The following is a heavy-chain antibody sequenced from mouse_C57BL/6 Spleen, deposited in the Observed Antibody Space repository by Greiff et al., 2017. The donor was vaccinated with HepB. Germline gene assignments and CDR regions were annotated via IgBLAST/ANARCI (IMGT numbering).Heavy chain of an antibody. J-gene: IGHJ2*01. CDR1: GYTFTSYG. D-gene: IGHD1-1*01. Sequence: VKLQESGAELARPGASVKLSCKASGYTFTSYGISWVKQRTGQGLEWIGEIYPRSGNTYYNEKFKGKATLTADKSSSTAYMELRSLTSEDSAVYFCARDGSSSFFDYWGQGTTLTVSS. CDR2: IYPRSGNT. V-gene: IGHV1-81*01. CDR3: ARDGSSSFFDY.